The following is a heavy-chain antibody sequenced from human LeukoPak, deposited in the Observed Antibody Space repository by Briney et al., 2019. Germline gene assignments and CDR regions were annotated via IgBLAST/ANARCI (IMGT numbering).Heavy chain of an antibody. CDR3: ARGLAAAGLYFDY. CDR1: GFTVSSNY. Sequence: GGSLRLSCAASGFTVSSNYMTWVRQAPGKGLEWVAVVYTGGSTYSADSVKGRFTISRDNSKITLYLQMNSLRAEDTAVYYCARGLAAAGLYFDYWGQGTLVTVSS. J-gene: IGHJ4*02. D-gene: IGHD6-13*01. CDR2: VYTGGST. V-gene: IGHV3-53*01.